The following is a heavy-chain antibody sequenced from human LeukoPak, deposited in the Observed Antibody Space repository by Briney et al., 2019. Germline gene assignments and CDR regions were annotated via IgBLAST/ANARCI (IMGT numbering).Heavy chain of an antibody. V-gene: IGHV3-73*01. D-gene: IGHD5-18*01. CDR1: GFTFSGSA. CDR3: TRLPIQPNYFDY. CDR2: IRSKANSYAT. J-gene: IGHJ4*02. Sequence: PGGSLRLSCAASGFTFSGSAMHWVRQAPGKGLEWVGRIRSKANSYATAYAASVKGRFTISRDDSKNTAYLQMNSLKTEDTAVYYCTRLPIQPNYFDYWGQGTLVTVSS.